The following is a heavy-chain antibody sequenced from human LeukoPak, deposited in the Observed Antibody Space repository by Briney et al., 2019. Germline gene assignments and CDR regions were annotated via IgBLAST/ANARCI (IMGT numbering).Heavy chain of an antibody. J-gene: IGHJ4*02. D-gene: IGHD3-10*01. CDR3: ARVQRVTFPLKYYFDY. V-gene: IGHV1-8*01. CDR2: MNPNSGNT. CDR1: GYTFTSYD. Sequence: ASVKVSCKASGYTFTSYDINWVRQATGQGLEWMGWMNPNSGNTVYAQNFQGRVTMTRSTSISTAYMELSSLRPEDTAVYYCARVQRVTFPLKYYFDYWGQGTLVTVSS.